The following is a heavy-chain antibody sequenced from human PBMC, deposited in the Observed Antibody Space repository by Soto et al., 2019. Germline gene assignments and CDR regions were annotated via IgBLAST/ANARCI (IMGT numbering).Heavy chain of an antibody. CDR3: AKDRGLAESGRWSHYFYGMDV. D-gene: IGHD1-26*01. CDR2: MASDGVSE. J-gene: IGHJ6*02. CDR1: GFTLTNNC. Sequence: GGSLTLSCVVSGFTLTNNCMHGVRQAPGQGLEWVAVMASDGVSEDYGDSGRGRFAISRDNSKNTVFLEMNRLRSEDTAVYYCAKDRGLAESGRWSHYFYGMDVWGQGTTVTVSS. V-gene: IGHV3-30*18.